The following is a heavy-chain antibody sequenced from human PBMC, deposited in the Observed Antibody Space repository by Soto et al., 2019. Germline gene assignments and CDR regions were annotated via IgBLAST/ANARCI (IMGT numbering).Heavy chain of an antibody. Sequence: QLVESGGGVVQPERSLKLSCTASNFVFSVYSLHWVRQAPGKGLEWVALISYDGGNKYYADSVKGRFTISRDNSKNTLHLQMNSLRREDTAVYYCARDKDQYDFWGGTLDSWGQGTLVTVSS. CDR1: NFVFSVYS. CDR2: ISYDGGNK. V-gene: IGHV3-30-3*01. CDR3: ARDKDQYDFWGGTLDS. J-gene: IGHJ4*02. D-gene: IGHD3-3*01.